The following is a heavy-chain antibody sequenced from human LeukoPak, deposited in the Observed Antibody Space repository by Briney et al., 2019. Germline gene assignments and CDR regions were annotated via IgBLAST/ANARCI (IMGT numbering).Heavy chain of an antibody. CDR2: ISSSSSYI. V-gene: IGHV3-21*01. J-gene: IGHJ4*02. CDR1: GFTFSSYS. CDR3: ARDQADNCYDSSGYYYGFDY. D-gene: IGHD3-22*01. Sequence: GGSLRLSCAASGFTFSSYSMNWVRQAPGKGLEWVSSISSSSSYIYYADSVKGRFTISRDNAKNSLYLQMNSLRAEDTAVYYCARDQADNCYDSSGYYYGFDYWGQGTLVTVSS.